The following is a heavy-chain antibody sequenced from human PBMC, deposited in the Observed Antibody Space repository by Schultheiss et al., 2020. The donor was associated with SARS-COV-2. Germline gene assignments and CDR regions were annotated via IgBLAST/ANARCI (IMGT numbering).Heavy chain of an antibody. V-gene: IGHV4-4*02. CDR2: IYHSGST. D-gene: IGHD4-11*01. J-gene: IGHJ4*02. Sequence: SETLSLTCAVSGGSISSSNWWSWVRQPPGKGLEWIGEIYHSGSTNYNPSLKSRVTISVDTSKNQFSLKLSSVTAADTTVYYCARGSTVTTGSFDYWGQGTLVTVSS. CDR1: GGSISSSNW. CDR3: ARGSTVTTGSFDY.